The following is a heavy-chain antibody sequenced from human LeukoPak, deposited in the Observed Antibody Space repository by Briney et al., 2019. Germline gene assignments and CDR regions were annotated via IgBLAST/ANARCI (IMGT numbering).Heavy chain of an antibody. D-gene: IGHD5-24*01. CDR1: GGSVSSGVYY. CDR3: ARGVRWLQLSYFDY. V-gene: IGHV4-31*03. CDR2: IYYSGST. Sequence: SETLSLTCTVSGGSVSSGVYYWSWIRQHPGKGLEWIGYIYYSGSTYYNPSLKSRVTISVDTSKNQFSLKLSSVTAADTAVYYCARGVRWLQLSYFDYWGQGTLVTVSS. J-gene: IGHJ4*02.